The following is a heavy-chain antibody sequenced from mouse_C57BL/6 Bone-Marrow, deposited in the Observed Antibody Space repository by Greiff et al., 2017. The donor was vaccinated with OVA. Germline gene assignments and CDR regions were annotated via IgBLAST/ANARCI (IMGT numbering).Heavy chain of an antibody. D-gene: IGHD4-1*01. CDR2: ISSGGSYT. CDR3: ARQGVGRRYFDY. Sequence: DVKLVESGGDLVKPGGSLKLSCAASGFTFSSYGMSWVRQTPDKRLEWVATISSGGSYTYYPDSVKGRFTISRDNAKNTLYLQMSSLKSEDTAMYYCARQGVGRRYFDYWGQGTTLTVSS. CDR1: GFTFSSYG. V-gene: IGHV5-6*02. J-gene: IGHJ2*01.